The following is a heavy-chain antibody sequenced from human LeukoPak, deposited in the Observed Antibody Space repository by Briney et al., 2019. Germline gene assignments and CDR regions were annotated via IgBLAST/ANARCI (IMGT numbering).Heavy chain of an antibody. CDR2: IYYSGST. CDR3: ARAGPAAPGTFDP. D-gene: IGHD2-2*01. CDR1: GGSISSSSYY. Sequence: SETLSLTCTVSGGSISSSSYYWGWIRQPPGKGLEWIGSIYYSGSTYYNPSLKSRVTISVDTSKNQFSLKLSSVTAADTAVYYCARAGPAAPGTFDPWGQGTLVTVSS. J-gene: IGHJ5*02. V-gene: IGHV4-39*07.